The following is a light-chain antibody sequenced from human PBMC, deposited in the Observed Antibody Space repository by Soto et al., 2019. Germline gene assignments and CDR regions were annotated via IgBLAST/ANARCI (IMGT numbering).Light chain of an antibody. CDR1: QNIDKNY. V-gene: IGKV3-20*01. CDR3: QQYAHSPLT. Sequence: EIVLTQAPWTLSFAPGESATLSCRASQNIDKNYLAWFQHKPGQAPSLLIYDASMRATGVPDRFSGSGSGTDFTLTVSRLEPEDFAVFYCQQYAHSPLTFGGGTKVDIK. J-gene: IGKJ4*01. CDR2: DAS.